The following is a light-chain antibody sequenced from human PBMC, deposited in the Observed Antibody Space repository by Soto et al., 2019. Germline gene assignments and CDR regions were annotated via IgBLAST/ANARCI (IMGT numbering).Light chain of an antibody. Sequence: DIQMPQSPSSLSASVGDRVTITCQASQDITNYLNWYQQKPGKAPQLLIYDASNLETGVPSRFSGSGSGTDFTFTISSLQPEDIATYYCQQYDYLPLTFGGGTKVELE. CDR2: DAS. V-gene: IGKV1-33*01. J-gene: IGKJ4*01. CDR3: QQYDYLPLT. CDR1: QDITNY.